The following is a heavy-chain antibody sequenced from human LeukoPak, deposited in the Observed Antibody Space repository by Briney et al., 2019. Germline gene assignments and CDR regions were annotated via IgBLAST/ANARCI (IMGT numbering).Heavy chain of an antibody. J-gene: IGHJ3*02. D-gene: IGHD5-18*01. CDR3: ARDRQHGFDN. CDR1: GYTFISNG. Sequence: ASVKVSCKAPGYTFISNGISWVRQAPGQGLEWLGWISVYSGNTNYAQRFQGRLTMTTDTSTTTAYMELRSLRSDDTAVYYCARDRQHGFDNWGQGTMVTVSS. V-gene: IGHV1-18*01. CDR2: ISVYSGNT.